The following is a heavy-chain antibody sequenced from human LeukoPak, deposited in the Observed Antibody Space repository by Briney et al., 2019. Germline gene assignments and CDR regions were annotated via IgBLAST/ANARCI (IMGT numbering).Heavy chain of an antibody. D-gene: IGHD6-6*01. Sequence: PSETLSHTCAVSGYSISSGYYWGWIRQPPGKGLEWIGNIYHSGSTYYNPSLKSRVTISVDTSKNQFSLKLNSVTAADTAVYYCARYGYSSSAGDYWGQGTLVTVSS. V-gene: IGHV4-38-2*01. CDR2: IYHSGST. CDR3: ARYGYSSSAGDY. J-gene: IGHJ4*02. CDR1: GYSISSGYY.